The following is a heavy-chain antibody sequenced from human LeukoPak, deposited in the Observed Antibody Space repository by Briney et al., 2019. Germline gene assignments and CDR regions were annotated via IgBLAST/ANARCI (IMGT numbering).Heavy chain of an antibody. J-gene: IGHJ4*02. CDR1: VYTLTSYY. CDR3: ARDDAARYSYGYNY. Sequence: ASLRVSCKASVYTLTSYYMHWVRQTPGQGLEWMGIINPSGGSTSYAQKFQGRVTMTRDTSTSTVYMELSSLRSEDTAVYYCARDDAARYSYGYNYWGQGTLVTVSS. D-gene: IGHD5-18*01. CDR2: INPSGGST. V-gene: IGHV1-46*01.